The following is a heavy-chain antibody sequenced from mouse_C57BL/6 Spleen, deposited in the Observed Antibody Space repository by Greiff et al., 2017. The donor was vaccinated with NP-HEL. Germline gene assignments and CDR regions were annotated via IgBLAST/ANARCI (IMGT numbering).Heavy chain of an antibody. CDR1: GYTFTDYD. J-gene: IGHJ2*01. CDR3: TRCFIYDGYFYFDY. D-gene: IGHD2-3*01. Sequence: VQGVESGAELVRPGASVTLSCKASGYTFTDYDMHWVKQTPVHGLEWIGAIDPETGGTAYNQKFKGKAILTADKSSSTAYMELRSLTSEDSAVYYCTRCFIYDGYFYFDYWGQGTTLTVSS. V-gene: IGHV1-15*01. CDR2: IDPETGGT.